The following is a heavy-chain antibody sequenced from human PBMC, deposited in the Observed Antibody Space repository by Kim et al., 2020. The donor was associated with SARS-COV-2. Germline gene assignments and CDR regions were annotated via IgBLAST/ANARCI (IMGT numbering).Heavy chain of an antibody. Sequence: YYGHSVKGRFTISRDNSKNTLYLRMNSLRVEDTAVYYCAKGSGWYPHFDYWGQGTLVTVSS. CDR3: AKGSGWYPHFDY. V-gene: IGHV3-23*05. J-gene: IGHJ4*02. D-gene: IGHD6-19*01.